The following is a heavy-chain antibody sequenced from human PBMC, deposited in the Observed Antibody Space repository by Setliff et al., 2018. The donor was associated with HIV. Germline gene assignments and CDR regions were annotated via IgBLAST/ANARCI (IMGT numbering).Heavy chain of an antibody. CDR2: IYHGGST. CDR1: GGSISSNNW. D-gene: IGHD1-26*01. Sequence: PSETLSLTCAVSGGSISSNNWWSWVRQPPGKGLERIGEIYHGGSTNYNSSLKSRVTISVDKSKNQFSLKLTSVTAADTAVYFCARLNPWESRTFGYWGQGTLVTVSS. CDR3: ARLNPWESRTFGY. V-gene: IGHV4-4*02. J-gene: IGHJ4*02.